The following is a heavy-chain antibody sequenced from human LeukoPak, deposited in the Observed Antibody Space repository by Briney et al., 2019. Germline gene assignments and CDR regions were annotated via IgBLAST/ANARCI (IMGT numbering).Heavy chain of an antibody. Sequence: SETLSLTCTVSGGSTSSNYWSWIRQPPGKGLEWIGYIFDSGSSKYNPSLKSRVTISVDRSENQFSLKLISVTTADTAVYYCARLHYCGGDCYYFDSWGQGTLVTVSS. J-gene: IGHJ4*02. CDR2: IFDSGSS. CDR1: GGSTSSNY. CDR3: ARLHYCGGDCYYFDS. V-gene: IGHV4-59*01. D-gene: IGHD2-21*02.